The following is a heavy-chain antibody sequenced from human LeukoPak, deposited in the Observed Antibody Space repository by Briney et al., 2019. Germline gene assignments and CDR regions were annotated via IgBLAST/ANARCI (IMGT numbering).Heavy chain of an antibody. CDR1: GGTFLSHT. CDR2: INPNSGGT. Sequence: GASVKVSCKTSGGTFLSHTFSWVRQAPGQGLEWMGWINPNSGGTNYAQKFQGRVTMTRDTSISTAYMELSRLRSDDTAVYYCARPVWFGELFFDYWGQGTLVTVSS. V-gene: IGHV1-2*02. D-gene: IGHD3-10*01. CDR3: ARPVWFGELFFDY. J-gene: IGHJ4*01.